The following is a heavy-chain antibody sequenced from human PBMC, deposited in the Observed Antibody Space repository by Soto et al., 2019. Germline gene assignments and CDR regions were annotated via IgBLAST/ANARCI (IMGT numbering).Heavy chain of an antibody. Sequence: GGSLRLSCAASGFTFSRSWMTWVRQAPGKGLEWVARIKQDGSETYYVDSVKGRFSISRDNAKNSLFLQMNSLRVDDTAMYYCARWSYLDYWGQGTRVTVSS. D-gene: IGHD3-3*01. CDR3: ARWSYLDY. CDR2: IKQDGSET. CDR1: GFTFSRSW. J-gene: IGHJ4*02. V-gene: IGHV3-7*03.